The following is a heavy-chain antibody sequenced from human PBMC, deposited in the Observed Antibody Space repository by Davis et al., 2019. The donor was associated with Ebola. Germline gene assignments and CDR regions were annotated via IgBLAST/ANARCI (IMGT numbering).Heavy chain of an antibody. J-gene: IGHJ2*01. V-gene: IGHV3-13*01. CDR1: GFTFSSYD. CDR3: ARGGFDL. Sequence: GESLKISCAASGFTFSSYDMHWVRQATGKGLEWVSAIGTAGDTYYPGSVKGRFTISRENAKNSLYLQMNSLRAEDTAVYYCARGGFDLWGRGTLVTVSS. CDR2: IGTAGDT.